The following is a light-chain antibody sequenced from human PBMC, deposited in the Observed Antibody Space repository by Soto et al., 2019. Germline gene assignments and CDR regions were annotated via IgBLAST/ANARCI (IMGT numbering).Light chain of an antibody. V-gene: IGKV1-5*03. CDR1: QSVSSW. CDR2: KAS. Sequence: DIQMTQSPSTLSASVGDTVTITCRASQSVSSWLAWYQQKPGKAPKLLIYKASDLESGVPSRFSGSGSGTECTLTISSVQPDDFATYYCQQYDRYSYTFGQGTKLDIK. CDR3: QQYDRYSYT. J-gene: IGKJ2*01.